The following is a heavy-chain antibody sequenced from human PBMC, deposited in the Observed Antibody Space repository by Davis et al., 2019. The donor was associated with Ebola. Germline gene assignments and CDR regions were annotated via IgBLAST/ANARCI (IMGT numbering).Heavy chain of an antibody. CDR3: ARGVRFWYYYMDV. CDR1: GGSISSSSYY. D-gene: IGHD3-3*01. Sequence: PSETLSLTCTVSGGSISSSSYYWGWIRQPPGKGLEWIGSIYYSGSTYYNPSLKSRVTISVDTSKNQFSLKLSSVTAADTAVYYCARGVRFWYYYMDVWGKGTTVTVSS. J-gene: IGHJ6*03. V-gene: IGHV4-39*01. CDR2: IYYSGST.